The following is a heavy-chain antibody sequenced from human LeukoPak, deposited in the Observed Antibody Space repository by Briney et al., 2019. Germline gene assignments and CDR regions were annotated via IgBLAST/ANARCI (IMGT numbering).Heavy chain of an antibody. CDR3: ARDNYDFWSGYYTGSWFDP. CDR1: GFTFSSYS. D-gene: IGHD3-3*01. V-gene: IGHV3-48*01. Sequence: GGSLRLSCAASGFTFSSYSMSWVRQAPGKGLEWVSYISSSSSTIYYADSVKGRFTISRDNAKNSLYLQMNSLRAEDTAVYYCARDNYDFWSGYYTGSWFDPWGQGTLVTVSS. J-gene: IGHJ5*02. CDR2: ISSSSSTI.